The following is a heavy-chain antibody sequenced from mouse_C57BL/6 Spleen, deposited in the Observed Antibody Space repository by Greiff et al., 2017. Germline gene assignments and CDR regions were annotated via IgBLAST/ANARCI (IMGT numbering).Heavy chain of an antibody. D-gene: IGHD2-1*01. V-gene: IGHV2-2*01. J-gene: IGHJ4*01. CDR3: ARKGNYGSAMDY. CDR1: GFSLTSYG. Sequence: VQLQQSGPGLVQPSQSLSITCTVSGFSLTSYGVHWVRQSPGKGLEWLGVIWSGGSTDYNAAFISRLSISKDNSKSQVFFKMNSLQADDSAIYYCARKGNYGSAMDYWGQGTSVTVSS. CDR2: IWSGGST.